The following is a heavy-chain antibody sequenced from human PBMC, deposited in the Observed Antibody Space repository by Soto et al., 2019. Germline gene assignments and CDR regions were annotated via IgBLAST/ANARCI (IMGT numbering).Heavy chain of an antibody. J-gene: IGHJ3*02. D-gene: IGHD1-1*01. Sequence: QVQLQQWGAGLLKPSETLSLTCAVYGGFVSSGSYYWSWIRQPPGKGLDWIGEMSHSGGTHFNPSLMSRVTISVDTSKNQFSLKMSSVTAADTALYYCARVERGTATTVVDAFDIWGPGTMVTVSS. CDR1: GGFVSSGSYY. V-gene: IGHV4-34*01. CDR3: ARVERGTATTVVDAFDI. CDR2: MSHSGGT.